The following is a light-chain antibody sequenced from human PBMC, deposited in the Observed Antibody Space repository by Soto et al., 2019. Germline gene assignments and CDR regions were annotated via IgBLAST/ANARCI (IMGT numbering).Light chain of an antibody. CDR3: QQSYSIPFT. Sequence: DIQMTQSPSSLSASVGDRVTISCRASQSINAFLTWYQQKPGAAPRLLIYGASNLQGGVPSRFSGSGSGTDFTLTISSLQPEDFALYYCQQSYSIPFTFGQGTKLEIK. V-gene: IGKV1-39*01. CDR1: QSINAF. CDR2: GAS. J-gene: IGKJ2*01.